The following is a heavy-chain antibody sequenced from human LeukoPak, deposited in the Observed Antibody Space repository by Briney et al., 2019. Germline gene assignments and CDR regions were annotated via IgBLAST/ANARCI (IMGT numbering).Heavy chain of an antibody. V-gene: IGHV4-4*07. D-gene: IGHD3-3*01. CDR1: GGSISSYY. J-gene: IGHJ4*02. CDR3: ARHTNYDFWSGYYTGYFDY. CDR2: IYSSGST. Sequence: PSETLSLTCTVSGGSISSYYWSWIRQPAGKGLEWIGRIYSSGSTNYNPSLKGRVAMSVDTSNNQFSLKLSSVTAADTAVYYCARHTNYDFWSGYYTGYFDYWGQGTLVTVSS.